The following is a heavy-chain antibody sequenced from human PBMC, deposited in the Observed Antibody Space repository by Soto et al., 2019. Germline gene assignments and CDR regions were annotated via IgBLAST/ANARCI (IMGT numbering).Heavy chain of an antibody. CDR1: GFTFSRYS. CDR3: AKDVSADIGLKYFHH. J-gene: IGHJ1*01. CDR2: FSYDGRTT. D-gene: IGHD3-16*01. V-gene: IGHV3-23*01. Sequence: EVQLLESGGGLVQPGGSLRLSCAASGFTFSRYSMSWVRQAPGKGLACVAIFSYDGRTTYYADSVNGRFTVSRDNSKNTLYLQMNSLRAEDTAIYYCAKDVSADIGLKYFHHWGQGPLVPVSS.